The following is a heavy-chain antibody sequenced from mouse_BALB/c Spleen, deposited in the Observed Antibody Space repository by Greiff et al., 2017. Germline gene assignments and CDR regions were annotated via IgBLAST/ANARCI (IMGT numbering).Heavy chain of an antibody. J-gene: IGHJ2*01. CDR2: ISSGGSYT. CDR3: ARHRGNYYDYPGYFDY. V-gene: IGHV5-6*01. D-gene: IGHD2-4*01. CDR1: GFTFSSYG. Sequence: EVQLVESGGDLVKPGGSLKLSCAASGFTFSSYGMSWVRQTPDKRLEWVATISSGGSYTYYPDSVKGRFTISRDNAKNTLYLQMSSLKSEDTAMYYCARHRGNYYDYPGYFDYWGQGTTLTVSS.